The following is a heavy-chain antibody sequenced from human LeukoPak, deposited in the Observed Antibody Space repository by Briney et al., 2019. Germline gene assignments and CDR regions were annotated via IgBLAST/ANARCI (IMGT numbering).Heavy chain of an antibody. V-gene: IGHV3-74*01. CDR1: GFTFSSYW. CDR2: INTDGSST. D-gene: IGHD3-3*01. Sequence: GGSLSLSCAASGFTFSSYWMHWVRQAPGKGLVWVSRINTDGSSTSYADSVKGRFTISRDNAKNTLYLQMNSLRAEDTAVYYCARGGGITIFGVVPDYYYYYMAVWRKGTTVTVSS. J-gene: IGHJ6*03. CDR3: ARGGGITIFGVVPDYYYYYMAV.